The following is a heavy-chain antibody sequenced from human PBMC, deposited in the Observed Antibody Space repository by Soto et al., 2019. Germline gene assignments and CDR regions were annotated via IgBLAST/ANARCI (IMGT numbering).Heavy chain of an antibody. J-gene: IGHJ4*02. D-gene: IGHD6-13*01. CDR2: ISYDGSNK. CDR1: GFTFSSYA. CDR3: ARDKAPNKYDSTWSYDY. V-gene: IGHV3-30-3*01. Sequence: GGSLRLSCAASGFTFSSYAMHWVRQAPGKGLEWVAVISYDGSNKYYADSVKGRFTISRDNSKNTLYLQMNSLRAEDTAIYYCARDKAPNKYDSTWSYDYWGQGSLVTVSS.